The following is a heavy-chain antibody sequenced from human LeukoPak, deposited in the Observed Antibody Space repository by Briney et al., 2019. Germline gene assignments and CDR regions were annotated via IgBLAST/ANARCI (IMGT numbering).Heavy chain of an antibody. CDR2: IYAGDTDT. CDR3: ARLNPATPY. V-gene: IGHV5-51*01. J-gene: IGHJ4*02. D-gene: IGHD1-14*01. Sequence: GAPLKISCKGSGSRFTSYWIGWGRPLPGKGLEWMGIIYAGDTDTRYSPHFQGQVTISAVKSISTAYLQGSSLKASDTDMDYCARLNPATPYWGQRTLVTVSS. CDR1: GSRFTSYW.